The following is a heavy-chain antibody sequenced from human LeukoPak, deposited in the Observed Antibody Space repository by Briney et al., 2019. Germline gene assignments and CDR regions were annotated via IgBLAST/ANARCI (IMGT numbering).Heavy chain of an antibody. D-gene: IGHD3-22*01. CDR2: VRSDGGIK. J-gene: IGHJ5*02. CDR3: ARAKYYSDSSDYYYDNCFDP. CDR1: GFTFSNYG. V-gene: IGHV3-30*02. Sequence: GGSLRLSCAASGFTFSNYGIHWVRQAPGKGLEWVAFVRSDGGIKYYADSVKGRFTISRDNSRTTVYLQMNSLRAEDTAVYHCARAKYYSDSSDYYYDNCFDPWGQGTLVTVSS.